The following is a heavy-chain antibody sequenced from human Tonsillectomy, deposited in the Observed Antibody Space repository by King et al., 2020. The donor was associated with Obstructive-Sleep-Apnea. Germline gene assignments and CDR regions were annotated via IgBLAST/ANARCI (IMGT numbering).Heavy chain of an antibody. CDR3: ARDFVAADYYYYGMDV. V-gene: IGHV4-39*07. CDR2: IYYSGST. D-gene: IGHD6-19*01. J-gene: IGHJ6*02. Sequence: LQLQESGPGLVKPSETLSLTCTVSGGSISSSSYYWGWIRQPPGKGLEWIGSIYYSGSTYYNPSLKSRVTLSVATSKNQFSLKLSSVTAADTAVYYWARDFVAADYYYYGMDVWGQGTTVTVPS. CDR1: GGSISSSSYY.